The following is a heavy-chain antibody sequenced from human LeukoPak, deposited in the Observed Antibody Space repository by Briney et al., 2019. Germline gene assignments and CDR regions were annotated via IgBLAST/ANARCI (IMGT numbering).Heavy chain of an antibody. V-gene: IGHV3-23*01. CDR3: AKDTAILTGYYSFDY. CDR1: GFTFYSYA. D-gene: IGHD3-9*01. J-gene: IGHJ4*02. CDR2: ISGSAANT. Sequence: GGSLRLSCAAPGFTFYSYAMSWVRQAPGKGREGVSAISGSAANTHYAESVKGRFTISRDNSKSTLYLQMNSLRAEDTAVYYCAKDTAILTGYYSFDYWGQGILVTVSS.